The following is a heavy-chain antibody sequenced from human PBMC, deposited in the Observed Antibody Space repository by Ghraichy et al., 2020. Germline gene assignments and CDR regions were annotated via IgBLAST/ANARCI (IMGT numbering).Heavy chain of an antibody. CDR1: GFTVSSNY. CDR2: IYSGGNT. CDR3: ARAGHDSRGYRFLYFDY. V-gene: IGHV3-53*01. J-gene: IGHJ4*02. D-gene: IGHD3-22*01. Sequence: GGSLRLSYAASGFTVSSNYMSWVRQAPGKGLEWVSVIYSGGNTYYADSVKGRFTISRDNSKNTLYLQMNSLRAEDTAVYFCARAGHDSRGYRFLYFDYWGQGTLVTVSP.